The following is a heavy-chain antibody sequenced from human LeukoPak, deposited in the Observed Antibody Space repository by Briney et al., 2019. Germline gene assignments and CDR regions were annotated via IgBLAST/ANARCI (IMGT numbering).Heavy chain of an antibody. CDR3: AAYYSSSWDY. Sequence: PGGSLRLSCAASGFTFSSYSMSWVRQPPGKGLQWVANIKQDGSEEYCVASVKGRFTISRDNAKNSLDLQMNSLRAEDTAVYYCAAYYSSSWDYWGQGTLVTVSA. CDR2: IKQDGSEE. V-gene: IGHV3-7*01. CDR1: GFTFSSYS. D-gene: IGHD6-13*01. J-gene: IGHJ4*02.